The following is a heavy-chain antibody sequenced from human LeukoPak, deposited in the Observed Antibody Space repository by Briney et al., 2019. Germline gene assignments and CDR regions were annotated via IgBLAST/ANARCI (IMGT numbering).Heavy chain of an antibody. D-gene: IGHD3-9*01. CDR3: ARGPLRYFDWLPSRGASRDYYYMDV. CDR1: GGSFSGYY. V-gene: IGHV4-34*01. Sequence: ASETLSLTCAVYGGSFSGYYWSWIRQPPGKGLEWIGEINHSGSTNYNPSLKSRVTISVDTSKNQFSLKLSSVTAADTAVYYCARGPLRYFDWLPSRGASRDYYYMDVWGKGTTDTVSS. CDR2: INHSGST. J-gene: IGHJ6*03.